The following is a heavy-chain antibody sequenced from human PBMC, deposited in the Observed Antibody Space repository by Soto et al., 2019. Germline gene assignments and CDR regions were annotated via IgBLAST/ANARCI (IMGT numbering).Heavy chain of an antibody. J-gene: IGHJ4*02. D-gene: IGHD6-13*01. CDR3: ARDPVLSSIAAAGTYFDY. CDR1: GFTFSSYS. CDR2: ISSSSSTI. Sequence: GGSLRLSCAASGFTFSSYSMNWVRQAPGKGLEWVSYISSSSSTIYYADSVKGRFTISRDNAKNSLYLQMNSLRDEDKAVYYCARDPVLSSIAAAGTYFDYWGQGTLVTVSS. V-gene: IGHV3-48*02.